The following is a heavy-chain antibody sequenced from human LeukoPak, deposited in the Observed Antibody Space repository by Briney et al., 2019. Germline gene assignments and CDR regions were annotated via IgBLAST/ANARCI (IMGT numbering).Heavy chain of an antibody. J-gene: IGHJ5*02. CDR2: IYSGGST. D-gene: IGHD6-13*01. Sequence: PSETLSLTCTVSGGSISSYYWSWIRQPPGKGLEWVSVIYSGGSTYYADSVKGRFTISRDNSKNTLYLQMNSLRAEDTAVYYCAREYGSSWYASEFDPWGQGTLVTVSS. V-gene: IGHV3-66*01. CDR1: GGSISSYY. CDR3: AREYGSSWYASEFDP.